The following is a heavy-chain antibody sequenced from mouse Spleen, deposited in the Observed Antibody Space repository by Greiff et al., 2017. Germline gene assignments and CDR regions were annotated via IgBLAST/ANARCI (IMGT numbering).Heavy chain of an antibody. Sequence: LQESGAELVRPGTSVKVSCKASGYAFTNYLIEWVKQRPGQGLEWIGVINPGSGGTNYNEKFKGKATLTADKSSSTAYMQLSSLTSEDSAVYFCARGMGSYVNYFDYWGQGTTLTVSS. J-gene: IGHJ2*01. D-gene: IGHD1-1*02. CDR1: GYAFTNYL. V-gene: IGHV1-54*01. CDR2: INPGSGGT. CDR3: ARGMGSYVNYFDY.